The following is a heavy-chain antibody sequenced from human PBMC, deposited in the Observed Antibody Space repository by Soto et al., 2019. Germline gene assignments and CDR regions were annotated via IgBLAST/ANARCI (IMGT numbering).Heavy chain of an antibody. V-gene: IGHV3-23*01. CDR1: GFTFSSYA. CDR3: AKESGVTMVRGKTGMDV. Sequence: GWSLRLSCAASGFTFSSYAMSWVRQAPGKGLEWVSAISGSGGSTYYADSVKGRFTISRDISKNTLYLQMNRLRAEDTAVYYCAKESGVTMVRGKTGMDVWGQGTRVTVSS. D-gene: IGHD3-10*01. J-gene: IGHJ6*02. CDR2: ISGSGGST.